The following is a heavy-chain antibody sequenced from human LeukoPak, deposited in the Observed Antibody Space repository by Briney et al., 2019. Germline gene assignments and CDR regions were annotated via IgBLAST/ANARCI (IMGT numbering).Heavy chain of an antibody. Sequence: SETLSLTCTVSGGSISSSSYYWGWIRQPPGKGLEWIGSIDYSGNTYYNPSLKSRVTISGDTSKNQFSLRLSSVTAADTAVYYCARGSYSSGWYVSLFDYWGQGTLVTVSS. CDR2: IDYSGNT. D-gene: IGHD6-19*01. CDR3: ARGSYSSGWYVSLFDY. CDR1: GGSISSSSYY. V-gene: IGHV4-39*07. J-gene: IGHJ4*02.